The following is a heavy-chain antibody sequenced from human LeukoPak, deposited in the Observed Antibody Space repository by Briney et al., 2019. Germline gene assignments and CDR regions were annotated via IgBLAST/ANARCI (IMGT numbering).Heavy chain of an antibody. CDR1: GGSISSSSYY. CDR3: ASMTYYYDSSGSQGGDY. Sequence: SETLSLTCTVSGGSISSSSYYWGWIRQPPGKGLEWIGSIYYSGSTYYNPSLKSRVTISVDTSKNQFSLKLSSVTAADTAVYYCASMTYYYDSSGSQGGDYWGQGTLVTVSS. V-gene: IGHV4-39*01. CDR2: IYYSGST. J-gene: IGHJ4*02. D-gene: IGHD3-22*01.